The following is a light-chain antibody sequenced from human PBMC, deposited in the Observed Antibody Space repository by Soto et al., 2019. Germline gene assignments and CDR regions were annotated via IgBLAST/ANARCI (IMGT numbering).Light chain of an antibody. J-gene: IGLJ3*02. V-gene: IGLV2-23*01. CDR2: KGS. Sequence: QSALTQPASVSGSPGQSITISCTGTSSDVGSYNLVSWYHQHPGKAPKLMIYKGSKRPSGVSNRFSGSKSGNTASLTVSGLQAEDEAHYYCCSYARSSTSVFGGGTKVTVL. CDR1: SSDVGSYNL. CDR3: CSYARSSTSV.